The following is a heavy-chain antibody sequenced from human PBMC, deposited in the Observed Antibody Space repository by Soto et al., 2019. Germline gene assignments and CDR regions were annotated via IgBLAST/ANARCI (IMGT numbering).Heavy chain of an antibody. Sequence: SETLSLTCTVSGGSISSSSYYWGWIRQPPGKGLEWIGSIYYSGSTYYNPSLKSRATISVDTSKNQFSLKLSSVTAADTAVYYCARLGMDGYYDSSGYYGLNWFDPWGQGTLVSVTS. CDR1: GGSISSSSYY. CDR3: ARLGMDGYYDSSGYYGLNWFDP. D-gene: IGHD3-22*01. V-gene: IGHV4-39*01. J-gene: IGHJ5*02. CDR2: IYYSGST.